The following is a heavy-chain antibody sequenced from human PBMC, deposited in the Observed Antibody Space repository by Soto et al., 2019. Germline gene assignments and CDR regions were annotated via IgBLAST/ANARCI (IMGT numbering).Heavy chain of an antibody. V-gene: IGHV4-39*01. CDR3: AFYSSSPGYYYYYMYV. J-gene: IGHJ6*03. CDR1: GGSISSSGHY. Sequence: SETLSLTCTVSGGSISSSGHYWGWIRQPPGKGLEWIGSIYYSGSTYYNPSLKSRVTISVDTSKNQFSLKLSSVTAADTAVYYCAFYSSSPGYYYYYMYVWGKGTTVTVSS. D-gene: IGHD6-6*01. CDR2: IYYSGST.